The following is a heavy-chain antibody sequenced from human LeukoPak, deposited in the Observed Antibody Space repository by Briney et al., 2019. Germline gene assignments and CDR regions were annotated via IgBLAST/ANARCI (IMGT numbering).Heavy chain of an antibody. J-gene: IGHJ4*02. CDR1: GYTFTGYY. CDR3: ARATPILTGYWPLDY. V-gene: IGHV1-2*02. D-gene: IGHD3-9*01. CDR2: INPNSGGT. Sequence: ASVKVSCKASGYTFTGYYMHWVRQAPGQGLEWMGWINPNSGGTNYAQKLQGRVTMTTDTSTSTAYMELRSLRSDDTAVYYCARATPILTGYWPLDYWGQGTLVTVSS.